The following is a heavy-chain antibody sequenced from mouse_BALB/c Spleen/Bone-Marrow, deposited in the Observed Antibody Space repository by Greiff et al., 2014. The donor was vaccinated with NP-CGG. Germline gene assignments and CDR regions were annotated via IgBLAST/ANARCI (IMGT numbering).Heavy chain of an antibody. V-gene: IGHV1-7*01. CDR1: GYSFTTYW. CDR2: INPFTGYT. Sequence: QVQLQQSGAELAKPGASVKMSCKASGYSFTTYWMHWVNQRPGQGLEWIGYINPFTGYTENNRKFKDKATLTADKSSSTAYMQLSSLTSEDSTVYYCARGLRDWYFDVWGAGTTVTVSS. J-gene: IGHJ1*01. D-gene: IGHD2-4*01. CDR3: ARGLRDWYFDV.